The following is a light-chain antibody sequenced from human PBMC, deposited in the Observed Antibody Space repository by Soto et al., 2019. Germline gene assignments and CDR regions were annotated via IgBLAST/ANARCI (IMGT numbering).Light chain of an antibody. J-gene: IGLJ1*01. CDR1: SSNIGGNS. CDR3: GSWDSSLSAYV. Sequence: QSFLTQPPSVAAGAGQKVTISCSGSSSNIGGNSVSWYQQLPGTAPKLLIYDDNKRPSGIPDRFSGSKSGTSATLGITGFQTGDEADYYCGSWDSSLSAYVFGTGTKVTVL. CDR2: DDN. V-gene: IGLV1-51*01.